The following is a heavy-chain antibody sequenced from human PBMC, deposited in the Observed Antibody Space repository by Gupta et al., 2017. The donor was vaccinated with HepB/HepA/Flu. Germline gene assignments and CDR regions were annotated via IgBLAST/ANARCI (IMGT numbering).Heavy chain of an antibody. D-gene: IGHD3-22*01. CDR3: ARGQSDSSGYRGENLQH. V-gene: IGHV4-34*01. CDR1: GGSFSGYY. CDR2: INHKERT. J-gene: IGHJ1*01. Sequence: QVQLQQWGARLLKPSETLSLTCAVYGGSFSGYYWTWIRQTPGKGLEWIGEINHKERTNHNPSLKSRVTISVDTSKNQFSLKLTSVTAADTAMYYCARGQSDSSGYRGENLQHWGQGTLVIVSS.